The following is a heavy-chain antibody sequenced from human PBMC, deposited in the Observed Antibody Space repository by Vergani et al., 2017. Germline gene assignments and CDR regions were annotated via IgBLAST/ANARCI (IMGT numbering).Heavy chain of an antibody. CDR3: ASALSGWYGGHWFDP. CDR1: GFTFSSYA. CDR2: ISGSGGST. D-gene: IGHD6-19*01. J-gene: IGHJ5*02. V-gene: IGHV3-23*01. Sequence: EVQLLESGGGLVQPGGSLRLSCAASGFTFSSYAMSWVRQAPGKGLEWVSAISGSGGSTYYADSVKGRFTISRDNSKNTLYLQMNSLRSEDTAVYYCASALSGWYGGHWFDPWGQGTLVTVSS.